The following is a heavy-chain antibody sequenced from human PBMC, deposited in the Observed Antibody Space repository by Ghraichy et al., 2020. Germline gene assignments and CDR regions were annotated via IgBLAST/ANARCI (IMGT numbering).Heavy chain of an antibody. CDR1: GFTFRSYW. Sequence: GGSLRLSCAASGFTFRSYWMRWVRQAPGRGLEWVANINQDGSDKRYVDSVKGRFTISRDNARDSVSLQMNSLRAEDAAVYYCVRGWYDYWGQGTLVTVSS. D-gene: IGHD2-15*01. CDR2: INQDGSDK. J-gene: IGHJ4*02. CDR3: VRGWYDY. V-gene: IGHV3-7*03.